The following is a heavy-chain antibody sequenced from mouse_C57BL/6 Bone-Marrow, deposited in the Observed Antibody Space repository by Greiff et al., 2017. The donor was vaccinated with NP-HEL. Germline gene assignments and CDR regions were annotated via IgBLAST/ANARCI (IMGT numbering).Heavy chain of an antibody. CDR3: TTDGSSPYAMDY. CDR2: IDPENGDT. Sequence: VQLQQSGAELVRPGASVKLSCTVSGFNIKDDYMHWVKQRPEQGLEWIGWIDPENGDTEYASKFQGKATITADTSSNTAYLQLSSLTSEDTAYYYCTTDGSSPYAMDYWGQGTSVTVSS. V-gene: IGHV14-4*01. D-gene: IGHD1-1*01. CDR1: GFNIKDDY. J-gene: IGHJ4*01.